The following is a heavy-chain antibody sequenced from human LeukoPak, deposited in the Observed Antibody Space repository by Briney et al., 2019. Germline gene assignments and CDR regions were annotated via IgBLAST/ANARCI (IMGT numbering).Heavy chain of an antibody. D-gene: IGHD4-17*01. CDR2: IYSGGTT. CDR3: ARGSGDVIDY. Sequence: GGSLRLSCAASGFTVSSNYMNWVRQAPGKGLEWVSVIYSGGTTYYADSVKGRFTISRDSSKNTLYLQMNSLRAEDTAVYYCARGSGDVIDYWGQGTLVTVSS. CDR1: GFTVSSNY. J-gene: IGHJ4*02. V-gene: IGHV3-53*01.